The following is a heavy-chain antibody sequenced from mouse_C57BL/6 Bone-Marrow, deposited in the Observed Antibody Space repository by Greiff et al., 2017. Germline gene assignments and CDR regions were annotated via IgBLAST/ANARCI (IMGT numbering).Heavy chain of an antibody. Sequence: QVQLKQSGAELVKPGASVKLSCTASGYTFTEYTIHWVKQRSGQGLEWIGWFYPGSGSIKYKEKFKDKATLTADKSSSTVYMELSRLTSEDSAVYFCARHEGGIYYGNYDWFAYWGQGTLVTVSA. J-gene: IGHJ3*01. CDR1: GYTFTEYT. V-gene: IGHV1-62-2*01. CDR3: ARHEGGIYYGNYDWFAY. CDR2: FYPGSGSI. D-gene: IGHD2-1*01.